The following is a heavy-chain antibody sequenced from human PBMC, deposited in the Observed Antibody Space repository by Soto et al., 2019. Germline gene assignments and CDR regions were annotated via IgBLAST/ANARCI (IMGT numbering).Heavy chain of an antibody. V-gene: IGHV4-30-2*01. CDR3: ARGPGRDGYNSYYYGMDV. J-gene: IGHJ6*02. D-gene: IGHD5-12*01. CDR1: GGSISSGGYS. Sequence: LTCAVSGGSISSGGYSWSWIRQPPGKGLEWIGYIFHSGSTYYNPSLKSRVTISVDRSKNQFSLKLSSVTAADTAVYYCARGPGRDGYNSYYYGMDVWGQGSMVTVSS. CDR2: IFHSGST.